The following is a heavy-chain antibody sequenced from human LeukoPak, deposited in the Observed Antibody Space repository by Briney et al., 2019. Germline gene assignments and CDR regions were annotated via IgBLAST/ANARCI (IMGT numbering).Heavy chain of an antibody. CDR3: ALGAYSSGWYYFDY. CDR2: INPNSGGT. J-gene: IGHJ4*02. D-gene: IGHD6-19*01. CDR1: GYTFTGYY. Sequence: GASVKVSCKASGYTFTGYYMHWVRQAPGQGLEWMGWINPNSGGTNYAQKFQGRVTMTRDTSISTAYMELSRLRSDDTAVYYCALGAYSSGWYYFDYWGQGTLVTLSS. V-gene: IGHV1-2*02.